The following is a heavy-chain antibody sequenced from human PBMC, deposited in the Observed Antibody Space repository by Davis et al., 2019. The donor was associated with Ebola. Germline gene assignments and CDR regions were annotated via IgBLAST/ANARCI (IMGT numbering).Heavy chain of an antibody. D-gene: IGHD3-10*01. CDR1: GGSISNYY. CDR3: ARDPSYYYENYGYHPYGMDV. CDR2: IQYRVRT. Sequence: MPSETLSLTCTVSGGSISNYYWSWIRQPPGKGLEWVGHIQYRVRTVYNPSLMSRVTISVDTSRNQFFLKLSSVTPADTAVYYCARDPSYYYENYGYHPYGMDVWGQGTTVTVSS. V-gene: IGHV4-59*01. J-gene: IGHJ6*02.